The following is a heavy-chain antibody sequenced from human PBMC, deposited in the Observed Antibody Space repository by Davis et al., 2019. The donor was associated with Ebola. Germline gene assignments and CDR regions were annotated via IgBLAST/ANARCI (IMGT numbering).Heavy chain of an antibody. V-gene: IGHV3-48*02. CDR2: ISTSSSTI. Sequence: GESLKISCAASGFTFSIYRMSWVRQAPGKGLEWLSYISTSSSTIFYADSVKGRFTISRDNAKNSLYLQMNSLKDEDTAIYYCARDRQGIGYYYGSEYDAFDVWGRGTMVTVSS. CDR3: ARDRQGIGYYYGSEYDAFDV. J-gene: IGHJ3*01. D-gene: IGHD3-10*01. CDR1: GFTFSIYR.